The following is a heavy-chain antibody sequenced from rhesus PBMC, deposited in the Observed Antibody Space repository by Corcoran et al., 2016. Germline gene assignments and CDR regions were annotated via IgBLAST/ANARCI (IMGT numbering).Heavy chain of an antibody. V-gene: IGHV4-173*01. CDR3: ARVLTPTISLDV. J-gene: IGHJ5-2*02. CDR2: ISGGGGST. CDR1: GGSISSNY. Sequence: QLQLQESGPGLVKPSETLSLTCAVSGGSISSNYWRWTRQPPGKGLEWIGRISGGGGSTAYNPSLKSRVTISTDTSKNQFSLKLSSVTAADTAVYYCARVLTPTISLDVWGRGVLVTVSS. D-gene: IGHD3-40*01.